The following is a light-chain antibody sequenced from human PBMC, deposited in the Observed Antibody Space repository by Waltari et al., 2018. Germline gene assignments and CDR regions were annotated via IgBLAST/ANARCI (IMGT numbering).Light chain of an antibody. CDR1: SGAIGGYHY. CDR3: TSYTSTNTVI. J-gene: IGLJ2*01. Sequence: QSALTQPASVSGSPGQSITISCTGTSGAIGGYHYVSWYQQPPGKAPKLMIYDVTRRPSGVSNRFSGSKSGNTASLTISGLQAEDEADYYCTSYTSTNTVIFGGGTKVTV. V-gene: IGLV2-14*03. CDR2: DVT.